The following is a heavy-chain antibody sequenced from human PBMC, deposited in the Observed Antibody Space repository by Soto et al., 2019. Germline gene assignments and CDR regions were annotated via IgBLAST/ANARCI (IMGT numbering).Heavy chain of an antibody. Sequence: PGGSLRLSCAVSGFTFKNVWMNWVRQAPGKGLEWVGHIKSKTDGGATDYAAPVKGRFTISRDDSKNTLYMQMNSLKTEDTAVYYCTTGRMDYYHYLLAVCGQGTSVPGSS. CDR2: IKSKTDGGAT. D-gene: IGHD3-3*01. V-gene: IGHV3-15*07. CDR1: GFTFKNVW. CDR3: TTGRMDYYHYLLAV. J-gene: IGHJ6*02.